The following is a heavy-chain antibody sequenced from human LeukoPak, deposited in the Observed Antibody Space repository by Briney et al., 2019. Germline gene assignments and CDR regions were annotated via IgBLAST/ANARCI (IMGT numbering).Heavy chain of an antibody. CDR1: GFSLSTSGVG. V-gene: IGHV2-5*01. D-gene: IGHD3-22*01. CDR3: AHLFYYDSSGRDHYYFDY. CDR2: IYWNDEN. J-gene: IGHJ4*02. Sequence: ESGPTLLKPTQTLTLTCTFSGFSLSTSGVGVGWIRQPPGKALEWLSLIYWNDENHYRPSLKTRVTIAKDTSKNQVVLTMINMDPVDTATYYCAHLFYYDSSGRDHYYFDYWGQGTLVTVSS.